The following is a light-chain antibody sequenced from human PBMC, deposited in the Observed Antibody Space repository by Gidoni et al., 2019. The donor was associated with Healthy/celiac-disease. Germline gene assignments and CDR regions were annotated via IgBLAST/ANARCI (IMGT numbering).Light chain of an antibody. J-gene: IGKJ2*01. CDR2: GAS. V-gene: IGKV3-15*01. Sequence: EIVMTQSPATLSVSPGERATLSCRASQSVGSNLAWYQQKPGQAPRLLIYGASTRATGIPARFSGSGSGTEFTLTISSLQSEDFAVDYCQQYNNWPMYTCGQGTKLEIK. CDR1: QSVGSN. CDR3: QQYNNWPMYT.